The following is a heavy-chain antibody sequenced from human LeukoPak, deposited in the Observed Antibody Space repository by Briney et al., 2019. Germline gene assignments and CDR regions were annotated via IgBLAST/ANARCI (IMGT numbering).Heavy chain of an antibody. CDR3: AHSHRDIVVVPAAIGSGFLFDY. Sequence: SGPTLANTTHTVTLTCTFSGFSLSTSGLGVGWIRQPSGKAMERLALIYWNDDKRYSPSLKSRLTITKDTSKNQVVLTMTNMAAVDTATYYCAHSHRDIVVVPAAIGSGFLFDYWGQGTLVSVSS. J-gene: IGHJ4*02. CDR2: IYWNDDK. CDR1: GFSLSTSGLG. D-gene: IGHD2-2*01. V-gene: IGHV2-5*01.